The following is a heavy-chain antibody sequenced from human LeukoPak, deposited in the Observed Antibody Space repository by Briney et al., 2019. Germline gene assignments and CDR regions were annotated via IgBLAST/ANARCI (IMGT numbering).Heavy chain of an antibody. V-gene: IGHV3-23*01. CDR3: AKARDRVAAAGKAAFDY. D-gene: IGHD6-13*01. CDR2: ISGSGGST. Sequence: GGSLRLSCAASGFTFSSYAMSWVRQAPGKGLEWVSAISGSGGSTYYADPVKGRFTISRDNSKNTLYLQMNSLRAEDTTVYYCAKARDRVAAAGKAAFDYWGQGTLVTVSS. CDR1: GFTFSSYA. J-gene: IGHJ4*02.